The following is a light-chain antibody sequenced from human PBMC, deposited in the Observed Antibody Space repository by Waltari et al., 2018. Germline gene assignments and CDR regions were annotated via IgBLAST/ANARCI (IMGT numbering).Light chain of an antibody. CDR2: DAS. V-gene: IGKV3-11*01. CDR1: QSVTTY. CDR3: QQRSNWPIT. J-gene: IGKJ5*01. Sequence: EIVLTQSPATLSLSPGDTATLSCRASQSVTTYLAWYQQKPGQAPRLLIYDASNRATGIPARFSASGSGTDFTRTISSLEPEDFAVYYCQQRSNWPITFGQGTRLEIK.